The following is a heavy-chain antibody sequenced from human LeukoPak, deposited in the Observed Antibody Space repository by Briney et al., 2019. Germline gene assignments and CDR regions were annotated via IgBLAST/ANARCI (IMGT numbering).Heavy chain of an antibody. Sequence: ASVKVSCKASGYTFTNNDINWVRQATGQGIEWMGWVSPDSGDTGYAPNFRGRVTMTADTSINTAYMELTSLTSEDTAIYYCTRGRAAGDWGQGTLVTVSS. CDR1: GYTFTNND. V-gene: IGHV1-8*01. J-gene: IGHJ4*02. D-gene: IGHD6-19*01. CDR2: VSPDSGDT. CDR3: TRGRAAGD.